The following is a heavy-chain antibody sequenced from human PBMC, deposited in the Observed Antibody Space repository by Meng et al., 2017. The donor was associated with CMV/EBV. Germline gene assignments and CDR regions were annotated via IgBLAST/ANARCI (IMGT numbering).Heavy chain of an antibody. D-gene: IGHD6-6*01. J-gene: IGHJ4*02. CDR3: ARGGSSSSETFDF. V-gene: IGHV4-59*01. CDR2: IYYSGST. CDR1: GGSISSYY. Sequence: SETLSLTCTVSGGSISSYYLSWIRQPPGKGLEWIGYIYYSGSTNYNPSLKSRVTISVDTSKNQFSLKLSSVTAADTAVYYCARGGSSSSETFDFWGQGTLVTVSS.